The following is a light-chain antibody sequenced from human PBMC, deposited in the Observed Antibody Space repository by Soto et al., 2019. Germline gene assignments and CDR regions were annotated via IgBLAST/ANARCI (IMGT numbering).Light chain of an antibody. V-gene: IGLV2-14*01. J-gene: IGLJ1*01. CDR3: SSYTSSSTRV. CDR1: SSDVGGYNY. Sequence: QSVLTQPASVSGSPGQSITISCTGTSSDVGGYNYVSWYQQHPGKAPKLMIYDVSNRPSEVSNRFSGSKSGNTACLTISGLQAEDEADYYCSSYTSSSTRVFGTGTKLTVL. CDR2: DVS.